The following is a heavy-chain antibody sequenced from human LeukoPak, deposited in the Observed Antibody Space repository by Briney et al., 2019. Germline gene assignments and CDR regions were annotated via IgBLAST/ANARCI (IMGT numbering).Heavy chain of an antibody. CDR3: ATKQWLAPPPDS. J-gene: IGHJ4*02. V-gene: IGHV3-74*01. Sequence: PGGSLRLSCAASGFTFSKYWMLWVRQAPGKGLERVSRINTDGTVTTSADSVKGRFTVSRDNADNTMFLQMNSVRDEDTAVYYCATKQWLAPPPDSWGQGTPVTVSS. D-gene: IGHD6-19*01. CDR1: GFTFSKYW. CDR2: INTDGTVT.